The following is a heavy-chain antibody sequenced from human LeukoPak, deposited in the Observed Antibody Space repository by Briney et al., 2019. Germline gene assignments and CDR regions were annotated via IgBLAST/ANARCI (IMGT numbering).Heavy chain of an antibody. CDR2: IYSGGST. V-gene: IGHV3-66*02. J-gene: IGHJ4*02. CDR3: ARDGTYSCSWNDY. D-gene: IGHD6-13*01. CDR1: GFTVSSNY. Sequence: GGSLRLSCAASGFTVSSNYMSWVRQAPGKGLEWVSVIYSGGSTYYADSVKGRFTISRDNSKNTLYLQMNSLRAEDTAVYYCARDGTYSCSWNDYWGQGTLVTVSS.